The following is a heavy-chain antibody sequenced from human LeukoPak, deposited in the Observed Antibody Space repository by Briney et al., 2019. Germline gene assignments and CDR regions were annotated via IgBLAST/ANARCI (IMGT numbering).Heavy chain of an antibody. CDR3: GRSSIAVAWN. V-gene: IGHV3-7*01. Sequence: GGSLRLSCAASGFTFSNYWMTWVRRAPGKGLEWVANIKQDGSEKNYLGSVKGRFTISRDNAKNSLYLQMNSLRAEDTAVYYCGRSSIAVAWNWGQGILVTVSS. CDR1: GFTFSNYW. D-gene: IGHD6-19*01. CDR2: IKQDGSEK. J-gene: IGHJ4*02.